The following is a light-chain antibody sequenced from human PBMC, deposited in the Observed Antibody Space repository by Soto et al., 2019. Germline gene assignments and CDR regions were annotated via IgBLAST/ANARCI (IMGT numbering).Light chain of an antibody. Sequence: QSVLTQPASVSGSPGQSITISCTGTSSDVGGYNYVSWYQHNPDKAPKHMIFDVSNRPSGVSNRFSGSKPGNTASLTISGLQPEDEADYYCSSYTTSNTRQLVFGTGTKVTVL. CDR3: SSYTTSNTRQLV. CDR1: SSDVGGYNY. CDR2: DVS. V-gene: IGLV2-14*03. J-gene: IGLJ1*01.